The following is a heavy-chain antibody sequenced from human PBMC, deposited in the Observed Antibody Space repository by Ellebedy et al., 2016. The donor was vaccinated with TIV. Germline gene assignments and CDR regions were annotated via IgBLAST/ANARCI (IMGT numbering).Heavy chain of an antibody. V-gene: IGHV4-34*11. CDR2: ISDSGTT. CDR1: GGSSSGYF. Sequence: MPSETLSLTCAVYGGSSSGYFWSWIRQTPGEGLEWLGCISDSGTTNYNPSLKSLVTISVDTSKNQFSLKLTSVTAADTAVYFCARYLSYYDSSGYYPVINWFDPWGQGTLVTVSS. CDR3: ARYLSYYDSSGYYPVINWFDP. D-gene: IGHD3-22*01. J-gene: IGHJ5*02.